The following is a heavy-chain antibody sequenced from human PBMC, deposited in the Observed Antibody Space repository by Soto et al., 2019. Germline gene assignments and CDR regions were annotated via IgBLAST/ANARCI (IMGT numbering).Heavy chain of an antibody. V-gene: IGHV3-23*01. J-gene: IGHJ4*02. CDR1: GFTFSSYA. Sequence: EVQLLESGGGLVQPGGSLRLSCAASGFTFSSYAMSWVRQAPGKGLEWVSLISGSGGGTYYADSVKGRFTISRENSKNTLYLQLNRLRAEDTAVYYCATHAAAAAPDYWGQGTLVTVSS. CDR2: ISGSGGGT. CDR3: ATHAAAAAPDY. D-gene: IGHD6-13*01.